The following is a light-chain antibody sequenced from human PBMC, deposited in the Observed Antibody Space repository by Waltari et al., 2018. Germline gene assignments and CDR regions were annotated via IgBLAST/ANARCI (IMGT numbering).Light chain of an antibody. V-gene: IGLV1-44*01. Sequence: QPVLTQPPSVSGTPGQRVTISCSGSASNIGGNPGNWYQQFPGKAPKLLIYRSDLRPSGVPDRFSGSKSGTSASLAISGLQSEDEADYFCASWDDSLNGHWVFGGGTKVTVL. CDR1: ASNIGGNP. J-gene: IGLJ3*02. CDR2: RSD. CDR3: ASWDDSLNGHWV.